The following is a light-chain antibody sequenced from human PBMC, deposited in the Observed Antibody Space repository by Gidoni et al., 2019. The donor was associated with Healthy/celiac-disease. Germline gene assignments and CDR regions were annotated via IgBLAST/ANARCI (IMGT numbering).Light chain of an antibody. CDR3: QQLNSYSFT. J-gene: IGKJ3*01. CDR2: AAS. V-gene: IGKV1-9*01. CDR1: QGISSY. Sequence: DIQLTQVPTFLSASVGDRVTITCRASQGISSYLAWYQQKPGKAPKLLIYAASTLQSGVPSRFSGSGSGTEFTLTISSLQPEDFATYYCQQLNSYSFTFGPGTKVDIK.